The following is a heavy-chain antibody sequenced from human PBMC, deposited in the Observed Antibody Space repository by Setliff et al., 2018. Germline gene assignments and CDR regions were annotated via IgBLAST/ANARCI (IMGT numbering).Heavy chain of an antibody. D-gene: IGHD6-6*01. Sequence: SGPTLVNPPQTLTLTCTFSGFSLNTTGEGVGWIRQPPGKALEWLALVYWDGDQRYSPSLNSRLSITKDSSKSQVFLTMTNMDPVDTATYYCALRRGNEWHLVRWFDPWGPGIQVTVSS. CDR1: GFSLNTTGEG. CDR3: ALRRGNEWHLVRWFDP. V-gene: IGHV2-5*02. J-gene: IGHJ5*02. CDR2: VYWDGDQ.